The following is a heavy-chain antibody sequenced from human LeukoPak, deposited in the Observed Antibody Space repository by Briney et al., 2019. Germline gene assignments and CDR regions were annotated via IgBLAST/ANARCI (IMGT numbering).Heavy chain of an antibody. D-gene: IGHD4-23*01. Sequence: GGSLRLSCAASGFTFSDYSMNWVRQAPGKGLEWASSISFSSSHIFYADSLKGRSTISRDNAKNSLYLQMNSLRAEDTAVYYCARFYGGNSNGFDIWGQGTMVTVSS. V-gene: IGHV3-21*06. CDR3: ARFYGGNSNGFDI. CDR1: GFTFSDYS. CDR2: ISFSSSHI. J-gene: IGHJ3*02.